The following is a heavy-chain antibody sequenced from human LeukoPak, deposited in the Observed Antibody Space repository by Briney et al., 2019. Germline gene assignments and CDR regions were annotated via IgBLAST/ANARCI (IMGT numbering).Heavy chain of an antibody. Sequence: GGSLRLSCAASGFTFSSYGMHWVRQAPGKGLEWVAVIWYDGSNKYYADSVKGRFTISRDNSKNTLYLQMNSLRAEDTAVYYCAKDLSGYDLYYYYGMDVWGQGTTVTVSS. V-gene: IGHV3-33*06. CDR2: IWYDGSNK. J-gene: IGHJ6*02. CDR1: GFTFSSYG. D-gene: IGHD5-12*01. CDR3: AKDLSGYDLYYYYGMDV.